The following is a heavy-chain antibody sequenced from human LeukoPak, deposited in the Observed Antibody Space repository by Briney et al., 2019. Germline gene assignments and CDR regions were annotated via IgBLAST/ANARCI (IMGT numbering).Heavy chain of an antibody. CDR2: IKQDGSER. D-gene: IGHD5-18*01. Sequence: GGSLRLSCVASGLTFSNHAMNWVRQAPGKGLEWVANIKQDGSERNYVDSVKGRSTISRDNAKNSLFLQMNSLRVEDTAVYYCARGGTRGYSPVDYWGQGILVTVSS. CDR1: GLTFSNHA. CDR3: ARGGTRGYSPVDY. J-gene: IGHJ4*02. V-gene: IGHV3-7*03.